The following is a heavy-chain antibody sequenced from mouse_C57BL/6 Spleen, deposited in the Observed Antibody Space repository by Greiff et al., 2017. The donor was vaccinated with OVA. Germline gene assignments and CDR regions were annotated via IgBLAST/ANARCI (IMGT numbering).Heavy chain of an antibody. CDR3: TREGTVLYYYAMDY. CDR1: GFTFSSYA. D-gene: IGHD1-1*01. J-gene: IGHJ4*01. V-gene: IGHV5-9-1*02. Sequence: EVKLMESGEGLVKPGGSLKLSCAASGFTFSSYAMSWVRQTPETRLEWVAYISSGGDYIYYADTVKGRFTISRDNARNTLYLQMSSLKSEDTATYYCTREGTVLYYYAMDYWGQGTSVTVSS. CDR2: ISSGGDYI.